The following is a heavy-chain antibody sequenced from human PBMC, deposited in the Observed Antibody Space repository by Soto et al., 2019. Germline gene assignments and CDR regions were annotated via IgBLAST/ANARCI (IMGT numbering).Heavy chain of an antibody. D-gene: IGHD5-18*01. CDR2: IWYDGSNK. V-gene: IGHV3-33*01. CDR1: GFTFSTYG. Sequence: QVQLVESGGGVVQPGKSLRLSCAASGFTFSTYGMHWFRKPPGKGLEWVAVIWYDGSNKYHGDSLKGRFTISRDNSKNTLYLQINNLRAEDTAVYYCGRDGALGDTAVVDSWGQGTLVTVSS. J-gene: IGHJ4*02. CDR3: GRDGALGDTAVVDS.